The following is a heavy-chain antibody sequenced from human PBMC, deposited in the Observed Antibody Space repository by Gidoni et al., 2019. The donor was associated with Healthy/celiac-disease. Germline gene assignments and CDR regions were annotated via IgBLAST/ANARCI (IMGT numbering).Heavy chain of an antibody. V-gene: IGHV3-21*01. D-gene: IGHD3-22*01. CDR3: AREGPFYYYDSSGSIIGAD. CDR2: ISSSSSYI. J-gene: IGHJ4*02. CDR1: GFTFSSYS. Sequence: EVQLVESGGGLVKPGGSLRLSCAASGFTFSSYSMNWVRQAPGKGLEWVSSISSSSSYIYYADSVKGRFTISRDNAKNSLYLQMNSLRAEDTAVYYCAREGPFYYYDSSGSIIGADWGQGTLVTVSS.